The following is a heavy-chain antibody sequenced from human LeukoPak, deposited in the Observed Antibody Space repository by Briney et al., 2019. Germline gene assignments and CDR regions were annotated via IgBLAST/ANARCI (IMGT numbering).Heavy chain of an antibody. CDR3: ARHGYSSSWFYYYYYGMDV. Sequence: GASVKVSCKASGYTFTSYGISWVRQAPGQGLEWMGWISAYNGNTNYAQKLQGRVTMTTDTSTSTAYMELRSLRSDDTAVYYCARHGYSSSWFYYYYYGMDVWGQGTTVTVSS. V-gene: IGHV1-18*01. D-gene: IGHD6-13*01. CDR2: ISAYNGNT. CDR1: GYTFTSYG. J-gene: IGHJ6*02.